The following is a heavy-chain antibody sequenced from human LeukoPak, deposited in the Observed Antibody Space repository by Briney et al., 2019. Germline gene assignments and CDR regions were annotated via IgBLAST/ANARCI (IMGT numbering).Heavy chain of an antibody. CDR2: IYSSGST. J-gene: IGHJ4*02. CDR3: ARDYREGATVY. CDR1: GGSISSGSYY. D-gene: IGHD1-26*01. Sequence: SQTLSLTCTVSGGSISSGSYYWRWIRQPAGKGLEWIGRIYSSGSTNYNPSLKSRVSISADTSKNQFSLKLNSVTAADTAVYYCARDYREGATVYWGQGTLVTVSS. V-gene: IGHV4-61*02.